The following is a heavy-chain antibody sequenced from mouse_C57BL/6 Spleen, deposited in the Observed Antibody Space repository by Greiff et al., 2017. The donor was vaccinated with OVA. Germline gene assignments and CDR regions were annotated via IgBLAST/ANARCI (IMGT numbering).Heavy chain of an antibody. D-gene: IGHD2-5*01. J-gene: IGHJ3*01. Sequence: VQLKESGPGMVKPSQSLSLTCTATGYSITSGYDWHLIRHFPGNKLEWMGYISYSGSTNYNPSLKSRISITHDTSKNHFFLKLNSVTTEDTAADYCARGDSNYRVAYWGQGTLVTVSA. V-gene: IGHV3-1*01. CDR1: GYSITSGYD. CDR2: ISYSGST. CDR3: ARGDSNYRVAY.